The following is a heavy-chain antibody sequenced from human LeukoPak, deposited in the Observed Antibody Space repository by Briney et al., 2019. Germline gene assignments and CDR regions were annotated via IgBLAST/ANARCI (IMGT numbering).Heavy chain of an antibody. V-gene: IGHV3-73*01. CDR2: IRSTANGYAT. D-gene: IGHD3-10*01. CDR1: GFTFSGSA. Sequence: GGSLRLSCAASGFTFSGSALHWVRQASGKGLEWVGRIRSTANGYATAYAASVKGRFTIPRDDSKNTAYLQMDSLKTEDTAVYYCTGNYYGSGSYADFDYWGQGTLVTVSS. CDR3: TGNYYGSGSYADFDY. J-gene: IGHJ4*02.